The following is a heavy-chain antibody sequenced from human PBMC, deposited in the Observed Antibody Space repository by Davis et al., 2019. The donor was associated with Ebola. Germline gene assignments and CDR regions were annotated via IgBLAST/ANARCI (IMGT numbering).Heavy chain of an antibody. CDR1: GFTFSRSW. J-gene: IGHJ4*02. CDR2: INDDVTII. Sequence: HTGGSLRLSCAASGFTFSRSWMHWVRQVPGKGLLWVAHINDDVTIITYADSVKGRFTISRDNAKNTLYIQMSSLRADDTALYYCAKGSRSDGSCYTGSDYWGQGTQVTVSS. D-gene: IGHD2-15*01. CDR3: AKGSRSDGSCYTGSDY. V-gene: IGHV3-74*01.